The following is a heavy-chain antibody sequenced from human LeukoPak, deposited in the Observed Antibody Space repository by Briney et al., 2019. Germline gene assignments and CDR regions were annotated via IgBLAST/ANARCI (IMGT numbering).Heavy chain of an antibody. J-gene: IGHJ6*02. CDR3: ARDKYCGSGSQREGV. CDR1: GFTFSDYY. D-gene: IGHD3-10*01. CDR2: ISSSGSTG. V-gene: IGHV3-11*01. Sequence: PGGSLRLSCAASGFTFSDYYMSWIRQAPGKGLEWVSYISSSGSTGYYADSVKGRFTISRDNAKNSLYLQMNSLRAEDTAVYYCARDKYCGSGSQREGVWGQGTTVTVSS.